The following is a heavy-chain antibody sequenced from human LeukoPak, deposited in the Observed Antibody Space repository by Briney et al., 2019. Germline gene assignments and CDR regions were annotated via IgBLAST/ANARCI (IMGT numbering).Heavy chain of an antibody. CDR2: IIPLFGTA. D-gene: IGHD1-1*01. Sequence: ASVKVSCKASGGTFSSYAISWVRQAPGQGLEWMGGIIPLFGTANYAQKFQGRVTITADESTSTAYMELSSLRSEDTAVYYCARVSRLGMTISGIDYYYYYGMDVWGQGTTVTVSS. J-gene: IGHJ6*02. CDR3: ARVSRLGMTISGIDYYYYYGMDV. CDR1: GGTFSSYA. V-gene: IGHV1-69*13.